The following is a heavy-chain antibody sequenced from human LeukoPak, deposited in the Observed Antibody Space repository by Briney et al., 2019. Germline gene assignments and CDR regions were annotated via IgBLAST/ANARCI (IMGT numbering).Heavy chain of an antibody. CDR2: IYYSGST. CDR1: GGSISSYY. Sequence: SETLSLTCTVSGGSISSYYWSWIRQPPGKGLEWIGYIYYSGSTNYNPSLKSRVTISVDTSKNQFSLKLSSVTAADTAVYYCARHSRLDKSSLSWADYWGQGALVTVSS. V-gene: IGHV4-59*08. D-gene: IGHD2-2*03. CDR3: ARHSRLDKSSLSWADY. J-gene: IGHJ4*02.